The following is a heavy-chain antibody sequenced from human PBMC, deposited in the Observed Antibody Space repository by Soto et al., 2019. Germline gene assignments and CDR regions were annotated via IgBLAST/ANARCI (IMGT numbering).Heavy chain of an antibody. CDR1: GGSFSGYY. Sequence: SETLSLTCAVYGGSFSGYYWSWIRQPPGKGLEWIGEINHSGSTNYNPSLKSRVTISVDTSKNQFSLKLSSVTAADTAVYYCARVRFEQQMSHFDYWGQGILVTGSS. CDR3: ARVRFEQQMSHFDY. V-gene: IGHV4-34*01. CDR2: INHSGST. J-gene: IGHJ4*02. D-gene: IGHD6-13*01.